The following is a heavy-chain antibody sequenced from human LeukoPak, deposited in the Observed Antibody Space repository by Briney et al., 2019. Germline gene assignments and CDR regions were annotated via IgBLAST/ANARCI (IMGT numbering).Heavy chain of an antibody. D-gene: IGHD3-22*01. CDR3: ASWYYYDSSGYSLGAFDI. V-gene: IGHV4/OR15-8*01. Sequence: SETLSLTCDVSGGSIDSTNWWNWVRQPPGKGLEWIGEIHHDGRINYNPSLKSRVTLSVDKSKNQFSLRLNSVTAADTAVYYCASWYYYDSSGYSLGAFDIWGRGIMVTVSS. CDR1: GGSIDSTNW. J-gene: IGHJ3*02. CDR2: IHHDGRI.